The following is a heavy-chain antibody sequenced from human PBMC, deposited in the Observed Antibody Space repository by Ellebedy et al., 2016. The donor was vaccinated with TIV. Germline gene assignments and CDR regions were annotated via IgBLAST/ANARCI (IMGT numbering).Heavy chain of an antibody. Sequence: GGSLRLSXAASGFTFSTYSMNWVRQAPGKGLEWVSYISSSSSYIYYPDSVKGRFTISRDNAKNSLFLQMNSLRAEDTAVYYCARQGYCGGVSCYLDAFDIWGQGTMVIVSS. V-gene: IGHV3-21*06. D-gene: IGHD2-15*01. CDR3: ARQGYCGGVSCYLDAFDI. CDR1: GFTFSTYS. CDR2: ISSSSSYI. J-gene: IGHJ3*02.